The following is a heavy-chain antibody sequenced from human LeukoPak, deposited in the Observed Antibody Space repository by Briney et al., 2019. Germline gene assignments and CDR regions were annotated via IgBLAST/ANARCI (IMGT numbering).Heavy chain of an antibody. V-gene: IGHV3-53*04. CDR2: IYSGGST. Sequence: GGSLRLSCAASGFTVSSNYMSWVRQAPGKGLEWVSVIYSGGSTYYADSVKGRFTISRHNSKNTLYLQMNSLRAEDTAVYYCARAGITMVRGVISYYWGQGTLVTVSS. CDR1: GFTVSSNY. D-gene: IGHD3-10*01. J-gene: IGHJ4*02. CDR3: ARAGITMVRGVISYY.